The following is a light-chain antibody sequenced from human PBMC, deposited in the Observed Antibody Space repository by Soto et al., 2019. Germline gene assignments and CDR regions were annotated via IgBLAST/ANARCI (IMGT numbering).Light chain of an antibody. Sequence: QSALTQPASVSGSPGQSITISCTGTSSDVGGYNFVSWYQQHPGKAPKLMIYEVSNRPSGVSNRFSGSKSGNTASLTISGLQAEGEADYYCSSFTSGSTLFGTGTKLTVL. CDR1: SSDVGGYNF. J-gene: IGLJ1*01. V-gene: IGLV2-14*01. CDR2: EVS. CDR3: SSFTSGSTL.